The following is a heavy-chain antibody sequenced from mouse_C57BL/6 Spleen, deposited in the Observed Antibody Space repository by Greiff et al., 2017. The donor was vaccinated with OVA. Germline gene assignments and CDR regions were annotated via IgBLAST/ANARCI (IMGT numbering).Heavy chain of an antibody. CDR3: ATTVVAFYAMDY. J-gene: IGHJ4*01. D-gene: IGHD1-1*01. CDR1: GFTFSDYG. V-gene: IGHV5-17*01. CDR2: ISSGSSTI. Sequence: EVMLVESGGGLVKPGGSLKLSCAASGFTFSDYGMHWVRQAPEQGLEWVAYISSGSSTIYYADTVKGRFTISRDNAKNTLFLQMTSLRSEDTAMYYCATTVVAFYAMDYWGQGTSVTASS.